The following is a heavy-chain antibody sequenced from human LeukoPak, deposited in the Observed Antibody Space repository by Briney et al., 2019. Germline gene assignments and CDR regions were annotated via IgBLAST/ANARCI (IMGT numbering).Heavy chain of an antibody. CDR1: NGSMTSDSYY. J-gene: IGHJ5*02. Sequence: PSETLSLTCTVSNGSMTSDSYYWAWVRQPPGKRLEWIGTIFYSGKTYYSASLKSRVTVSLDTSRKNFSLRLSSVTAADTAVYYCARLWIVATWFDAWGQGALVTVSS. CDR3: ARLWIVATWFDA. D-gene: IGHD2-2*03. CDR2: IFYSGKT. V-gene: IGHV4-39*02.